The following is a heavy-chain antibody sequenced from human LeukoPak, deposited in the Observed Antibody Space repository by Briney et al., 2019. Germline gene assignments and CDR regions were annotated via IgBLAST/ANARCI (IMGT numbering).Heavy chain of an antibody. V-gene: IGHV7-4-1*02. J-gene: IGHJ6*03. CDR3: ARASSIAAPYYYYYMDV. CDR1: GYTFTGYY. Sequence: ASVKVSCKASGYTFTGYYMHWVRQAPGQGLEWMGWINTNTGNPTYAQGFTGRFVFSLDTSVSTAYLQISSLKAEDTAVYYCARASSIAAPYYYYYMDVWGKGTTVTVSS. CDR2: INTNTGNP. D-gene: IGHD6-6*01.